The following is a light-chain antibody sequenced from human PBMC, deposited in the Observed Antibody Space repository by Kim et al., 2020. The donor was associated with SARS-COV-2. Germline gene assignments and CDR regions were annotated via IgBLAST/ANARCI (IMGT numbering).Light chain of an antibody. CDR3: QQYGSSPQYT. Sequence: VLTQSPGSLSLSPGERATLSCRASQSVTSNYLAWYQQKPGQAPRLLIYGASSRATGIPDRFSGSGSGTDFTLTISRLEPEDFAVYYCQQYGSSPQYTFGQGTKLEI. V-gene: IGKV3-20*01. CDR2: GAS. CDR1: QSVTSNY. J-gene: IGKJ2*01.